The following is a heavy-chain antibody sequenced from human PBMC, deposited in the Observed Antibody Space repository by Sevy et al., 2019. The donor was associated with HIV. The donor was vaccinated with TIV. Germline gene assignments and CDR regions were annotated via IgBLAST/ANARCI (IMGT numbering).Heavy chain of an antibody. Sequence: GESLKISCKGSGYSFTSYWIGWVRQMPGKGLEWMGIIYPGDSDTRYSPSFQGQVTISADKSISTAYLQWSSLKASDTAMYYCAWKYYYDSSGYSDYFDYWGQGTLVTVSS. CDR3: AWKYYYDSSGYSDYFDY. J-gene: IGHJ4*02. D-gene: IGHD3-22*01. V-gene: IGHV5-51*01. CDR1: GYSFTSYW. CDR2: IYPGDSDT.